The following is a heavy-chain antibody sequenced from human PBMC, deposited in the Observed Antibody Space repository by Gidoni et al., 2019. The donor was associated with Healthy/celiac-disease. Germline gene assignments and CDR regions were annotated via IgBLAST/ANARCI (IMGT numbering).Heavy chain of an antibody. J-gene: IGHJ4*02. CDR1: GYSFTSYW. CDR2: IYPGDSDT. CDR3: ARLAGGDVEMSTVADY. D-gene: IGHD4-4*01. V-gene: IGHV5-51*01. Sequence: EVQLVQAGAEGKKPVESLKISCRGSGYSFTSYWIGWVRQMPGKGLEWMGIIYPGDSDTRYSPSFQGQVTISADKSISTAYLQWSSLKASDTAMYYCARLAGGDVEMSTVADYWGQGTLVTVSS.